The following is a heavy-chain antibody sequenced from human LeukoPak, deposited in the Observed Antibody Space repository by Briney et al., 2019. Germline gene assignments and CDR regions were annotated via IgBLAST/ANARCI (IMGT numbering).Heavy chain of an antibody. CDR3: AKAWGDFGYYYYVMDV. CDR2: ISGSGGST. Sequence: PGGSLRLSCAASGFTFSTYAMSWVRQAPGQGLEWVSTISGSGGSTYFAYSVKGRFTISRDNSKNTLYLQMNSLRAEDTAVYYCAKAWGDFGYYYYVMDVWGQGTTVTVSS. J-gene: IGHJ6*02. V-gene: IGHV3-23*01. D-gene: IGHD3-3*01. CDR1: GFTFSTYA.